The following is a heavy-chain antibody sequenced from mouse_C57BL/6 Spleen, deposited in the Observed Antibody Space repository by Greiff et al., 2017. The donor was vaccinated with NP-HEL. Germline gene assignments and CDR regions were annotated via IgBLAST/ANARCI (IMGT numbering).Heavy chain of an antibody. CDR1: GFTFSDYY. CDR2: INYDGSST. Sequence: EVMLVESEGGLVQPGSSMKLSCTASGFTFSDYYMAWVRQVPEKGLEWVANINYDGSSTYYLDSLKSRFIISRDNAKNILYLQMSSLKSEDTATYYCARDPGYYVLDYWGQGTTLTVSS. D-gene: IGHD2-3*01. J-gene: IGHJ2*01. CDR3: ARDPGYYVLDY. V-gene: IGHV5-16*01.